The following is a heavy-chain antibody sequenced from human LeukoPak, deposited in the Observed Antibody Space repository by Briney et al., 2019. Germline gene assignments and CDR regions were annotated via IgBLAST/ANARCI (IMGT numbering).Heavy chain of an antibody. Sequence: ASVKVSCKASGHTFTASYIHWVRQAPGQGLEWMGWINTNRGATNYAQKFRGRVTMTRDTSISTAYMELSGLRSDDTAVCYCAGGLAYCSSTICYDGGDFWGQGTLVTVSS. CDR2: INTNRGAT. D-gene: IGHD2-2*01. CDR3: AGGLAYCSSTICYDGGDF. CDR1: GHTFTASY. V-gene: IGHV1-2*02. J-gene: IGHJ4*02.